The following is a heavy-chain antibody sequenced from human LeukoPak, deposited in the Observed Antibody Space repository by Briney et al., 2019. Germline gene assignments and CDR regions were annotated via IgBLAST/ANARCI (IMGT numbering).Heavy chain of an antibody. CDR3: ARNFPGVGCNGGSCYDY. J-gene: IGHJ4*02. D-gene: IGHD2-15*01. V-gene: IGHV4-39*07. Sequence: SETLSLTCTVSGGSISSSSYYWGWIRQPPGKGLEWIGSIYYSGSTYYNPSLKSRVTISVDTSKNQFSLKLTSVTAADTAVYFCARNFPGVGCNGGSCYDYWGQGTLVTVSS. CDR2: IYYSGST. CDR1: GGSISSSSYY.